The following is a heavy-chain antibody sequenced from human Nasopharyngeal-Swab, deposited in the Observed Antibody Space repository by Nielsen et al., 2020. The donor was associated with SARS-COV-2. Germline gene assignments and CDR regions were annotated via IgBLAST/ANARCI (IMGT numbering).Heavy chain of an antibody. Sequence: ASVKVSCKASGYTFTSYAMHWVRQATGQRLEWMGWRNAGNGNTKYSQKFQGRVTITRDTSASTAYMELRTLRSEDTAVYYCARGYCSSTSCYTLVDPWGQGTLVTVSS. V-gene: IGHV1-3*01. CDR3: ARGYCSSTSCYTLVDP. J-gene: IGHJ5*02. CDR2: RNAGNGNT. D-gene: IGHD2-2*02. CDR1: GYTFTSYA.